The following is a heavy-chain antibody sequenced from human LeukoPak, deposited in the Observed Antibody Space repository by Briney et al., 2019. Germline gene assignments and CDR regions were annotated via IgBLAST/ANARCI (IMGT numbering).Heavy chain of an antibody. Sequence: GGSLRLSCTASGYSVNTMYMAWVRQAPGKGLQWVSSIYGDTEIHYADSVKGRFTISRDNSKNTLYLQMNSLRAEDTAVYYCANGGRGIAVADLLSAHYWGQGTLVTVSS. D-gene: IGHD6-19*01. J-gene: IGHJ4*02. CDR3: ANGGRGIAVADLLSAHY. V-gene: IGHV3-53*01. CDR1: GYSVNTMY. CDR2: IYGDTEI.